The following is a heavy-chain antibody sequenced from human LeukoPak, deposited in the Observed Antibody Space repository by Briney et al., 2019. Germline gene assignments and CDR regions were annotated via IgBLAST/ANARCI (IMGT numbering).Heavy chain of an antibody. J-gene: IGHJ6*03. Sequence: AGGSLRLSCAASGFTFSSYSMNWVRQAPGKGLEWVSYISSSSSTIYYADSVKGRFTISRDNAKNSLYLQMNSLRAEDTAVYYCARESSEFIEIFFPYYYYMDVWGKGTTVTISS. V-gene: IGHV3-48*01. CDR1: GFTFSSYS. CDR3: ARESSEFIEIFFPYYYYMDV. D-gene: IGHD3-9*01. CDR2: ISSSSSTI.